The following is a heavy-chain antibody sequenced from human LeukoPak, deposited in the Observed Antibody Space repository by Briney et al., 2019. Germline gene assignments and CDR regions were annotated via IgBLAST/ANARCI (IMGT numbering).Heavy chain of an antibody. CDR1: GGSISSSSYY. Sequence: SETLSLTCTVSGGSISSSSYYWGWIRQPPGKGLEWIGSIYYSGSTYYNPSLKSRVTISVDTSKNQFSLKLSSVTAADTAVYYCARQSGDSSSWYNYYYYMDVWGKGTTVTVSS. V-gene: IGHV4-39*01. D-gene: IGHD6-13*01. CDR3: ARQSGDSSSWYNYYYYMDV. J-gene: IGHJ6*03. CDR2: IYYSGST.